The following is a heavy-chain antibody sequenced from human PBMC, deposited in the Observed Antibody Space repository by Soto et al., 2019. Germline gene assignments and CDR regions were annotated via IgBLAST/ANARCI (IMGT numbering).Heavy chain of an antibody. Sequence: QVQLVESEGGVVQPGTSLRLSCGASGFSFSSYAMNWVRQAPGKGLEWVAVISHDGSNTYYGDSVKGRFTISRDNSENTLFLQMNSPRAEDTAVYYCAKPYYGAGSYYPDAFDVWGQGTSVTVSS. CDR1: GFSFSSYA. CDR2: ISHDGSNT. D-gene: IGHD3-10*01. CDR3: AKPYYGAGSYYPDAFDV. V-gene: IGHV3-30*18. J-gene: IGHJ3*01.